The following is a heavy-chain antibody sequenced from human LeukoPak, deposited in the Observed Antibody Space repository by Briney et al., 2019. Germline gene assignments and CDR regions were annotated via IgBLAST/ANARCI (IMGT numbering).Heavy chain of an antibody. Sequence: GGSLRLSCAASGFTFSSYGMSWVRQAPGKGLEWVSYISSSGSTIYYADSVKGRFTISRDNAKNSLYLQMNSLRAEDTAVYYCARGITMVRGVDYYYYYMDVWGKGTTVTISS. CDR1: GFTFSSYG. D-gene: IGHD3-10*01. CDR2: ISSSGSTI. V-gene: IGHV3-48*04. CDR3: ARGITMVRGVDYYYYYMDV. J-gene: IGHJ6*03.